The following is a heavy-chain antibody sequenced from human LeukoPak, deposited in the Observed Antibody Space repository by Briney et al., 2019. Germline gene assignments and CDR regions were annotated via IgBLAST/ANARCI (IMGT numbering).Heavy chain of an antibody. D-gene: IGHD3-10*01. Sequence: SETLSLTCTVSGGSISSSSYYWSWIRQPPGTGLEWIGEINHSGSTNYNPSLKSRVTISVDTSKNQFSLKLSSVTAADTAVYYCARATVNYYGSGSYPLYYFDYWGQGTLVTVSS. J-gene: IGHJ4*02. CDR3: ARATVNYYGSGSYPLYYFDY. CDR1: GGSISSSSYY. CDR2: INHSGST. V-gene: IGHV4-39*07.